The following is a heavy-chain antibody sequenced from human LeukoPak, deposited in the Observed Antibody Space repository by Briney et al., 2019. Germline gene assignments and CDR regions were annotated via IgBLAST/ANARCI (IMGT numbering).Heavy chain of an antibody. J-gene: IGHJ4*02. CDR1: GFTFNTYG. CDR3: AKPRTPMTTFLDS. Sequence: GGSLRLSCAASGFTFNTYGIHWVRQAPGKVLEWVAVISYDGNTEYYADSVKGRFTISRDNSQNSLFLQMNSLRTEDTAVYYCAKPRTPMTTFLDSWGQGTLVTVSS. D-gene: IGHD4-17*01. V-gene: IGHV3-30*18. CDR2: ISYDGNTE.